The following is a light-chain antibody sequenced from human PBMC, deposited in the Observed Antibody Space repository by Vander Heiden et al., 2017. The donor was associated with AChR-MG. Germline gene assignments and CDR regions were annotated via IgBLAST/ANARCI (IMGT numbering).Light chain of an antibody. CDR3: QSFDSRLTVWV. V-gene: IGLV1-40*01. CDR2: DNS. CDR1: GSDIGADFL. Sequence: QFVLTQPPSVSGAPGQRVTISCTVSGSDIGADFLVHWYQHLPGTAPKLLIYDNSDRPSGVPDRFSASKSGTSASLAITGLQADDEADYYCQSFDSRLTVWVFGGGTKVTVL. J-gene: IGLJ3*02.